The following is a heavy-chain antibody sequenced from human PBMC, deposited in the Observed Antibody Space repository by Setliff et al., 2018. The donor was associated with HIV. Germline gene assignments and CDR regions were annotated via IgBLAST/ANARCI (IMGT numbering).Heavy chain of an antibody. CDR1: GGSMYSYY. J-gene: IGHJ4*02. V-gene: IGHV4-4*07. Sequence: SETLSLTCTVSGGSMYSYYWSWIRQPAGKGLEWIGRMYASGGTNYNPSLQSRVTMSLDTSKNQFSPKLSSVTAADAAVYYCARGYGDFDRWGQGTLVTVSS. CDR2: MYASGGT. D-gene: IGHD4-17*01. CDR3: ARGYGDFDR.